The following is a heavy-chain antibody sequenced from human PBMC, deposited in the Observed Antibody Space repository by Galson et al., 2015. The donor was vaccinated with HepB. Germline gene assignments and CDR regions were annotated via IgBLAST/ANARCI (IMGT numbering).Heavy chain of an antibody. Sequence: PVQLLEWVGFIRSKPYGGTTQYAASVKGRFTVSRDDSKNIVYLQMSSLKTEDTALYYCTTVGGRIYGPRTFDDWGHGTLATVSS. CDR2: IRSKPYGGTT. D-gene: IGHD3-3*02. V-gene: IGHV3-49*02. CDR3: TTVGGRIYGPRTFDD. J-gene: IGHJ4*01.